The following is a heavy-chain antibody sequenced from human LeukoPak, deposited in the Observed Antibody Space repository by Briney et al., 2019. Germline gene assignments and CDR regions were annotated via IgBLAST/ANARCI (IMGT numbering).Heavy chain of an antibody. V-gene: IGHV3-23*01. Sequence: GGSLRLSCAASGFTFSSYAMSWVRQAPGKGLEWVSSIISGGDTSYADSVKGRFTISRDDSKNTLYLQMSHLRAEDTAVYYCARASTKSPLRFVLLFDHWGQGTLVTVSS. CDR1: GFTFSSYA. CDR3: ARASTKSPLRFVLLFDH. J-gene: IGHJ4*02. CDR2: IISGGDT. D-gene: IGHD3-10*01.